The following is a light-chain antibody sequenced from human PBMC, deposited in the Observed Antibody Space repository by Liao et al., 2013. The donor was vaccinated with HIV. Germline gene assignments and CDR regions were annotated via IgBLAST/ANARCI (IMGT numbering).Light chain of an antibody. Sequence: SYELTQPPSVSVSPGQTASITCSGDKLGDKYACWYQQKPGQSPVLVIYQDIKRPSGIPERFSASNSGNTATLTISGTQAMDEADYYCQAWDSSYVVFGGGTKLTVL. CDR2: QDI. CDR1: KLGDKY. V-gene: IGLV3-1*01. CDR3: QAWDSSYVV. J-gene: IGLJ2*01.